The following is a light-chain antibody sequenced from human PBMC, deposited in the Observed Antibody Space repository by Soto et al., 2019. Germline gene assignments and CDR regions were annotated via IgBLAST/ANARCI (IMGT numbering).Light chain of an antibody. CDR1: SSNIGNNY. V-gene: IGLV1-51*01. CDR2: DNN. CDR3: ATWDHSLTGEV. Sequence: QSVLTRPPSVSAAPGQKVTISCSGSSSNIGNNYVSWYQQLPGTAPKLLIYDNNKRPSGIPDRFSGSKSGTSGTLDITGLQTGDEADYYCATWDHSLTGEVFGGGTKVTVL. J-gene: IGLJ2*01.